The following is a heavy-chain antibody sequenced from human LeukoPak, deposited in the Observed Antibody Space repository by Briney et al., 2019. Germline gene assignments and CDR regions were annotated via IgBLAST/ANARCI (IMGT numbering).Heavy chain of an antibody. V-gene: IGHV3-74*01. D-gene: IGHD3-22*01. Sequence: GGSLRLSCAASGFTFSSYWMHWVRQAPGKGLVWVSRINTDGSSTSYADSVKGRFTISRDNAKNTLYLQMNSLRAEDTAVYYCARDMRDSSGYFYWGQGTLVTVSS. J-gene: IGHJ4*02. CDR3: ARDMRDSSGYFY. CDR1: GFTFSSYW. CDR2: INTDGSST.